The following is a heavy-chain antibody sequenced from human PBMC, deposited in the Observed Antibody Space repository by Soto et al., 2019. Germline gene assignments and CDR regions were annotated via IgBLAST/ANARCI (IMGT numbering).Heavy chain of an antibody. CDR3: AKDARTYGGYAY. CDR1: GFTFSIYA. Sequence: GGSLRLSCAVSGFTFSIYAMSWVRQAPGRGLKWISSISDSGGSTYYADSVKGRFTITRHNSKNTLYLQMNSLRAEYTAVYYCAKDARTYGGYAYWGQGTLVTVSS. V-gene: IGHV3-23*01. D-gene: IGHD4-17*01. CDR2: ISDSGGST. J-gene: IGHJ4*02.